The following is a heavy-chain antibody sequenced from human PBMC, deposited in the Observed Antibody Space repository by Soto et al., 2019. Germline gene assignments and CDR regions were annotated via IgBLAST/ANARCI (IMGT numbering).Heavy chain of an antibody. V-gene: IGHV3-13*01. D-gene: IGHD4-17*01. CDR1: GFTFSSYD. CDR3: ARTDYGEYAGFAFDI. Sequence: GGSLRLSCAASGFTFSSYDMHWVRQATGKGLEWVSAIGTAGDTYYPGSVKGRFTISRENAKNSLYLQMNSLRAGDTAVYYCARTDYGEYAGFAFDIWGQGTMVTVSS. CDR2: IGTAGDT. J-gene: IGHJ3*02.